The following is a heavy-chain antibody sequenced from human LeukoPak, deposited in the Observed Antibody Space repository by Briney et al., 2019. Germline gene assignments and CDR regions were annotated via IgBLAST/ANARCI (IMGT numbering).Heavy chain of an antibody. Sequence: GGSLRLSCAASGFNVSIFCMHWGRQAPGKGVVWVSRINIVGSRRMYAHSVKGTFTISRDNAKHTLYLQMNSLRAEDTATYFCTRGRYCGADNCYSGGDYFDPWGQGTLVTVSS. V-gene: IGHV3-74*03. CDR1: GFNVSIFC. D-gene: IGHD2-15*01. J-gene: IGHJ5*02. CDR3: TRGRYCGADNCYSGGDYFDP. CDR2: INIVGSRR.